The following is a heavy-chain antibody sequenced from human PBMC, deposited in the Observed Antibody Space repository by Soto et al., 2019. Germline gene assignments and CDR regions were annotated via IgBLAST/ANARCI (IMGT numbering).Heavy chain of an antibody. CDR2: IFTRDSET. D-gene: IGHD3-10*01. CDR3: ARGYFDSGHGYDL. V-gene: IGHV5-51*01. Sequence: RGESLKISCKGSGYTFTDYWIGWVRQLPGKGLEWMGIIFTRDSETKTSPSFQGHVSFSVDNSINTVYLQWTSLKTTDTGIYFCARGYFDSGHGYDLWGQGTLVTVSS. CDR1: GYTFTDYW. J-gene: IGHJ5*02.